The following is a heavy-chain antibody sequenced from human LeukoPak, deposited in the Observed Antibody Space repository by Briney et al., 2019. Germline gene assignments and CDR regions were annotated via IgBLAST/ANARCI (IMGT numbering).Heavy chain of an antibody. CDR2: ISAYNGNT. CDR1: GYTFTSYG. Sequence: ASVKVSCKASGYTFTSYGISWVRQAPGQGLEWMGWISAYNGNTNYAQKLQSRVTMTTDTSTSTAYMELRSLRFDDTAVYYCARSGEGIFGADFDYWGQGTLVTVSS. V-gene: IGHV1-18*01. D-gene: IGHD3-3*02. CDR3: ARSGEGIFGADFDY. J-gene: IGHJ4*02.